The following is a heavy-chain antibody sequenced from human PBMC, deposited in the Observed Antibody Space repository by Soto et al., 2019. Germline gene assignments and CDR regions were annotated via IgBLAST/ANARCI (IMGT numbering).Heavy chain of an antibody. V-gene: IGHV3-15*01. CDR3: ATYDYIWGNTRYRWAY. J-gene: IGHJ4*02. CDR1: GLNLSDSW. Sequence: SGGSLRLSCAVSGLNLSDSWMSCVRQAPGRGLEWIGRIKTKREGGTTDYGAPVKGRFSISTDESANTLYLQMNSLKTEDTAVYYCATYDYIWGNTRYRWAYWGQGTPVTVSS. CDR2: IKTKREGGTT. D-gene: IGHD3-16*01.